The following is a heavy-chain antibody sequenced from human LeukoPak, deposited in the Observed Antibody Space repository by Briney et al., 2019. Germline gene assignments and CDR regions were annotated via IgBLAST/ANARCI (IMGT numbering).Heavy chain of an antibody. V-gene: IGHV4-39*01. Sequence: SETLSLTCTVSGGSISSSSFYWGWIRQPPGKGLEWIVSIYYSGSTYYNPSLKSRVTISVDTSKNQFSLKLSSVTAADTAVYYCASYDDYVWGSYRYALWGQGTLVTVSS. D-gene: IGHD3-16*02. J-gene: IGHJ4*02. CDR1: GGSISSSSFY. CDR3: ASYDDYVWGSYRYAL. CDR2: IYYSGST.